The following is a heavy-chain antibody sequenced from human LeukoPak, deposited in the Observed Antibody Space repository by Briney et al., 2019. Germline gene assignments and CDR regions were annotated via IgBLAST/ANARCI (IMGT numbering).Heavy chain of an antibody. J-gene: IGHJ4*02. D-gene: IGHD6-19*01. CDR2: ICSGGST. CDR3: ARVAVAGGDIDY. V-gene: IGHV3-66*01. Sequence: GGSLRLSCAASGFTVSSNYMSWVRQAPGKGLEWVSVICSGGSTYYADSVKGRFTISRDNSKNTLYLQMNSLRAEDTAVYYCARVAVAGGDIDYWGQGTLVTVSS. CDR1: GFTVSSNY.